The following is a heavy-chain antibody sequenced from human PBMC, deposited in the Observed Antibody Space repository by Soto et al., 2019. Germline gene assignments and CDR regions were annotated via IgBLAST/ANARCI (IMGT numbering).Heavy chain of an antibody. Sequence: EVQLVESGGGLVQPGGSLKLSCAASGFTFSGSAMHWVRQASGKGLEWVGRIRSKANSYATAYAASVKGRFTISRDDSKNTAYLQMNSLKTEDTAVYYCTRLDSSGWRVYWGQGTLVTVSS. CDR1: GFTFSGSA. CDR3: TRLDSSGWRVY. CDR2: IRSKANSYAT. D-gene: IGHD6-19*01. J-gene: IGHJ4*02. V-gene: IGHV3-73*01.